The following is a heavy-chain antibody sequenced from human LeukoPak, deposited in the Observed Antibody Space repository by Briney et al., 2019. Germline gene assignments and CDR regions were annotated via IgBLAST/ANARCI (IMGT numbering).Heavy chain of an antibody. V-gene: IGHV4-39*01. Sequence: PSETLSLTCTVSGGSISSSSYYWGWIRQPPGKGLEWIGSIYYSGSTYYNPSLKGRVTISVDTSKNQFSLKLSSVTAADTAVYYCARSLHIAAAGTYHFDYWGQGTLVTVSS. CDR1: GGSISSSSYY. J-gene: IGHJ4*02. CDR3: ARSLHIAAAGTYHFDY. D-gene: IGHD6-13*01. CDR2: IYYSGST.